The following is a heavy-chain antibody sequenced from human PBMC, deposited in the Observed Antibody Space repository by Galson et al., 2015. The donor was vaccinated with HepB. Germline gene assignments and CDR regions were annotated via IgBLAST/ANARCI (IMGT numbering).Heavy chain of an antibody. V-gene: IGHV3-21*01. Sequence: SLRLSCAASGFTFSSYSMNWVRQAPGKGLEWVSSISSSSSYIYYADSVKGRFTISRDNAKNSLYLQMNSLRAEDTAVYYCARDRYYYDSSGSNRVWGYWGQGTLVTVSS. CDR2: ISSSSSYI. J-gene: IGHJ4*02. D-gene: IGHD3-22*01. CDR1: GFTFSSYS. CDR3: ARDRYYYDSSGSNRVWGY.